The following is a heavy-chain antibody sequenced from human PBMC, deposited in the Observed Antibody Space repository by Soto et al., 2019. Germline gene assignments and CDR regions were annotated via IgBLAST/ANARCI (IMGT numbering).Heavy chain of an antibody. CDR2: IYYSGST. V-gene: IGHV4-39*01. Sequence: QLQLQESGPGLVKPSETLSLTCTVSGGSISSSSYYWGWIRQPPGKGLEWIGSIYYSGSTYYNPSLKSRVTISVDTSKDQFSLVLSSVTAADTAVYYCARHTPAISVSDHWGQGTLVTVSS. J-gene: IGHJ4*02. D-gene: IGHD2-15*01. CDR1: GGSISSSSYY. CDR3: ARHTPAISVSDH.